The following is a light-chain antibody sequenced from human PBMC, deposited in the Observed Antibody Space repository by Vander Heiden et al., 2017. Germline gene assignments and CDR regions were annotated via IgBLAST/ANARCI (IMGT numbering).Light chain of an antibody. CDR3: QSYDSSLSGYV. V-gene: IGLV1-40*01. CDR1: SSNIGAGYE. J-gene: IGLJ1*01. Sequence: QSVLTQPPSVSGAPGQRVTISCTRSSSNIGAGYEVHWYQQLPGTAPKVLIYANGNRPSGVPDRFSGSKSGTSASLAITGLQVEDEADYYCQSYDSSLSGYVFGTGTKVTVL. CDR2: ANG.